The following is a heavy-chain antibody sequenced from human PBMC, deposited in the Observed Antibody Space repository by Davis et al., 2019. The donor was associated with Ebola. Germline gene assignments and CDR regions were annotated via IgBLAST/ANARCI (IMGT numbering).Heavy chain of an antibody. Sequence: SETLSLTCTVSGGSISSYYWSWIRQPPGKGLEWIGYIYYSGSTNYNPSLKSRVTISVDTSKNQFSLKLSSVTAADTAVYYCARDSYFDWLLGGYFDYWGQGTLVTVSS. CDR2: IYYSGST. CDR3: ARDSYFDWLLGGYFDY. V-gene: IGHV4-59*01. D-gene: IGHD3-9*01. CDR1: GGSISSYY. J-gene: IGHJ4*02.